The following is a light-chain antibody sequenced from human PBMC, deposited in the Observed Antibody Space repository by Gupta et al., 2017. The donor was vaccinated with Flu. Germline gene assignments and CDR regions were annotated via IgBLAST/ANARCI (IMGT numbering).Light chain of an antibody. J-gene: IGLJ2*01. CDR2: SDN. CDR1: SSNIGSNT. CDR3: AAWDDSLQGV. Sequence: QSVLTQPPSASGTPGQRVTISCSGSSSNIGSNTVYWYQQFPGTAPKLLIYSDNQRPSGVPDRFSGSKSGTSASLAISGLQAEDEADYYCAAWDDSLQGVFGGGTKLTVL. V-gene: IGLV1-44*01.